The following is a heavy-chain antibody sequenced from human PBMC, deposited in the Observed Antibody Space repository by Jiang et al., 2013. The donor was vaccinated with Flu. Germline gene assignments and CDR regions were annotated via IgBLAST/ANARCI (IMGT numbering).Heavy chain of an antibody. CDR2: IIPIFGTA. CDR1: GYTFTTYS. Sequence: GAEVKKPGASVKVSCKASGYTFTTYSISWVRQAPGQGLEWMGGIIPIFGTANYAQKFQGRVTITADKSTSTAYMELSSLRSEDMAVYYCARDLGGRSGSYPYGMDVWGQGTTVTVSS. J-gene: IGHJ6*02. D-gene: IGHD3-10*01. V-gene: IGHV1-69*06. CDR3: ARDLGGRSGSYPYGMDV.